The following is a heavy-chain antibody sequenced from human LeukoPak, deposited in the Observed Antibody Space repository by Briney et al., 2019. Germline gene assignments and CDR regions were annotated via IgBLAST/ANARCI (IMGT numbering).Heavy chain of an antibody. CDR3: VRDLGSSATSTNWFDP. D-gene: IGHD6-6*01. V-gene: IGHV1-18*01. Sequence: ASVKVSCKASGYTFTSYGISWVRQAPGQGLEWMGWISAYNGNTNYAQKLQGRVTMTKDTSTSTAYMELRSLRSDDTAVYYCVRDLGSSATSTNWFDPWGQGTLVTVSS. CDR2: ISAYNGNT. J-gene: IGHJ5*02. CDR1: GYTFTSYG.